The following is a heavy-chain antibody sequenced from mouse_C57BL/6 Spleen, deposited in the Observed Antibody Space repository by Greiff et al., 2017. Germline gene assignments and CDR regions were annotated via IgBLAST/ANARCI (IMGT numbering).Heavy chain of an antibody. CDR1: GFTFSSYT. V-gene: IGHV5-9*01. CDR3: ARSTYDYDDGVYYAMDY. D-gene: IGHD2-4*01. J-gene: IGHJ4*01. CDR2: ISGGGGNT. Sequence: EVQVVESGGGLVKPGGSLKLSCAASGFTFSSYTMSWVRQTPEKRLEWVATISGGGGNTYYPDSVKGRFPISRDNAKNTLYLQMSILRSEDTALYYCARSTYDYDDGVYYAMDYWGQGTSVTVSS.